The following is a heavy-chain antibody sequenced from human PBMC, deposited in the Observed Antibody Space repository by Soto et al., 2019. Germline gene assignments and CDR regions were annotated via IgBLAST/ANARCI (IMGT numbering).Heavy chain of an antibody. CDR3: ARASLSGISASIDY. J-gene: IGHJ4*02. V-gene: IGHV4-34*01. CDR2: INHSGST. D-gene: IGHD2-15*01. Sequence: PPETLSLTCAVYGGSFSGYYWSWIRQPPGKGLEWIGEINHSGSTNYNPSLKSRVTISVDTSKNQFSLKLSSVTAADTAVYYCARASLSGISASIDYWGQGTLVTV. CDR1: GGSFSGYY.